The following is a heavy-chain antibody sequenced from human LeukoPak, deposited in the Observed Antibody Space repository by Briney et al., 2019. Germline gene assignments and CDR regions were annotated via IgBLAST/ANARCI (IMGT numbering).Heavy chain of an antibody. CDR2: IIPIFGTA. CDR3: ARDPGSMGYYYMDG. D-gene: IGHD2/OR15-2a*01. Sequence: SVKVSCKASGGTFSSYAISWVRQAPGQGLEWMGGIIPIFGTANYAQKFQGRVTITTDESTSTAYMELSSLRSEDTAVYYCARDPGSMGYYYMDGWGKGTTVTVSS. V-gene: IGHV1-69*05. J-gene: IGHJ6*03. CDR1: GGTFSSYA.